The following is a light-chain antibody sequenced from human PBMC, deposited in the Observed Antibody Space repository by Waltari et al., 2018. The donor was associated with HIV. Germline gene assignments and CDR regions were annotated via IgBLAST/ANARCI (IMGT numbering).Light chain of an antibody. V-gene: IGKV3-20*01. Sequence: EIVLTQSPGTLSLSPGERATLSCRASQSVSSTYLAWYQQRPGQAPRLLMYDISTRATDIPDRFSGSGSGTDFTLTISRLEPEDFAVYYCHQYATSPLTFGGGTKVEIK. CDR2: DIS. CDR1: QSVSSTY. CDR3: HQYATSPLT. J-gene: IGKJ4*01.